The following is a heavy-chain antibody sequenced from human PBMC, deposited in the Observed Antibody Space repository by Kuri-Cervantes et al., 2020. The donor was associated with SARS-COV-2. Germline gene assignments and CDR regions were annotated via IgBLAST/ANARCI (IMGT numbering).Heavy chain of an antibody. CDR1: GFTFSSYS. J-gene: IGHJ4*02. V-gene: IGHV3-48*02. D-gene: IGHD4-17*01. CDR3: ARDPSSYGDYVGSYFDY. Sequence: GGSLRLSCAVSGFTFSSYSMNWVRQAPGKGLEWVSYINSGRSITYYADSVKGRFTISRDNAKDALYLQMSSLRDEDTAVYYCARDPSSYGDYVGSYFDYWGQGTLVTVSS. CDR2: INSGRSIT.